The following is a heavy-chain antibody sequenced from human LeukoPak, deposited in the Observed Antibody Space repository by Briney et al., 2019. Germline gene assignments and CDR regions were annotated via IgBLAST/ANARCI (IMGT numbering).Heavy chain of an antibody. Sequence: PGGSLRLSCAASGFTFSSYSMNWVRQAPGKGLEWVSSISSSSYIYYADSVKGRFTISRDNAKNSLYLQMNSLRAEDTAVYYCARVQRSGSYAAWVPWGQGTLVTVSS. CDR2: ISSSSYI. CDR1: GFTFSSYS. V-gene: IGHV3-21*01. D-gene: IGHD1-26*01. J-gene: IGHJ5*02. CDR3: ARVQRSGSYAAWVP.